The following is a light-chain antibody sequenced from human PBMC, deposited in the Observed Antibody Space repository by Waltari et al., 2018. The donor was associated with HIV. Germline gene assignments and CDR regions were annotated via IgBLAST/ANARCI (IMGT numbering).Light chain of an antibody. CDR3: ASWDDSLSGYVV. Sequence: QSVLTQPPSASGTPGQRVTISCSGSSSNIGGNYVYWYQQLPGTAPKLLIYRNNHRPSGVPGRFSGAQSGTSASMAISGLRSEDEADYYCASWDDSLSGYVVFGGGTKLTVL. CDR1: SSNIGGNY. V-gene: IGLV1-47*01. CDR2: RNN. J-gene: IGLJ2*01.